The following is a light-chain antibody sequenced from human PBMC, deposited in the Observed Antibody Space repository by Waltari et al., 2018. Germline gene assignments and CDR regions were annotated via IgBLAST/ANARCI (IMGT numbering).Light chain of an antibody. V-gene: IGLV2-8*01. CDR1: GLDIATYQY. Sequence: QSALTQPPSPSGSPGPSVTISCTGPGLDIATYQYVSWYPHHPGKAPKLILYEVSRRPSGVPDRFSGSRFGDTASLTVSGLQADDEAEYYCSSYAGSYYFISFGGGTKLTVL. CDR2: EVS. CDR3: SSYAGSYYFIS. J-gene: IGLJ2*01.